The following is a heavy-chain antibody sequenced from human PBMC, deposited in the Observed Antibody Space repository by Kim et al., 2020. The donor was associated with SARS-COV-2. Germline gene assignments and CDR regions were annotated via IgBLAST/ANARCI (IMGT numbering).Heavy chain of an antibody. V-gene: IGHV3-33*01. D-gene: IGHD3-10*01. CDR2: IWYDGSNK. Sequence: GGSLRLSCAASGFTFSSYGMHWVRQAPGKGLEWVAVIWYDGSNKYYADSVKGRFTISRDNSKNTLYLQMNSLRAEDTAVYYCARDGAWFGEFPDAFDIWGQGTMVTVSS. CDR3: ARDGAWFGEFPDAFDI. J-gene: IGHJ3*02. CDR1: GFTFSSYG.